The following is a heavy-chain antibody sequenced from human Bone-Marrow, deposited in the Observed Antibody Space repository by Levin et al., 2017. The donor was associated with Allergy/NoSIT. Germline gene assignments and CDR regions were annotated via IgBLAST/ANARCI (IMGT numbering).Heavy chain of an antibody. D-gene: IGHD1-14*01. CDR1: GFTFSSYE. CDR3: ARETTPGFDY. CDR2: ISSSGSTT. V-gene: IGHV3-48*03. Sequence: GGSLRLSCAASGFTFSSYEMNWVRQAPGKGLEWVSYISSSGSTTYYADSVKGRFTISRDNAKNSLYLEMNSLRAEDTAVYHCARETTPGFDYWGQGTLVTVSS. J-gene: IGHJ4*02.